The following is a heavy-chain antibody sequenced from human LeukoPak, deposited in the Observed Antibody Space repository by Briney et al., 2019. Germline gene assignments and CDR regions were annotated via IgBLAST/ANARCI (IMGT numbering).Heavy chain of an antibody. J-gene: IGHJ5*02. CDR1: GFTFSSYS. Sequence: GGSLRLSCAASGFTFSSYSMNWVRQAPGKGLEWVSYISSSSSTIYYADSVKGRFTISRDNAKNSLYLQMSSLRAEDTAVYYCARNLELRSWGQGILVTVSS. CDR3: ARNLELRS. D-gene: IGHD4-17*01. CDR2: ISSSSSTI. V-gene: IGHV3-48*01.